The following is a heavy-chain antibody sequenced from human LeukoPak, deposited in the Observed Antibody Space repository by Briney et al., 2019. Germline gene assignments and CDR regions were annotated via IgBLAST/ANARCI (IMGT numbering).Heavy chain of an antibody. D-gene: IGHD6-6*01. J-gene: IGHJ6*03. V-gene: IGHV1-69*06. CDR2: IIPIFGTA. Sequence: ASVKVSCKASGFTFSTSAVQWVRQARGQRLEWMGGIIPIFGTANYAQKFQGRVTITADKSTSTAYMELSSLRSEDTAVYYCARDRTLEGSSRRYYYYYMDVWGKGTTVTVSS. CDR1: GFTFSTSA. CDR3: ARDRTLEGSSRRYYYYYMDV.